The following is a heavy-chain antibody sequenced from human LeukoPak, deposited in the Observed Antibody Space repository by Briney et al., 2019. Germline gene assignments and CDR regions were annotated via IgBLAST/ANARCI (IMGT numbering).Heavy chain of an antibody. D-gene: IGHD1-1*01. CDR3: ARSPPLWNGDAFDI. V-gene: IGHV3-7*01. J-gene: IGHJ3*02. CDR2: IKQDGSEK. CDR1: GFTFSSYW. Sequence: GGSLRLSCAASGFTFSSYWMSWVRQAPGKGLEWVANIKQDGSEKYYVDSVKGRFTISRDSAKNSLYLQMNSLRVEDTAVYYCARSPPLWNGDAFDIWGQGTMVTVSS.